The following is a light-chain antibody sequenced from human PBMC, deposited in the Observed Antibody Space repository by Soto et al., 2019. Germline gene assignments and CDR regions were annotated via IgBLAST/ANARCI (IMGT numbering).Light chain of an antibody. CDR2: AAS. CDR3: QKYTNVPA. J-gene: IGKJ4*02. V-gene: IGKV1-27*01. CDR1: QGISNY. Sequence: DIQMTQSPSSLSASVGDRVTITCRASQGISNYLAWYQQIPGKVPKLLISAASTLQTGVTSRFSGSGSGTDFALTISSLQPEYVATYYCQKYTNVPAFGGGTKVEIK.